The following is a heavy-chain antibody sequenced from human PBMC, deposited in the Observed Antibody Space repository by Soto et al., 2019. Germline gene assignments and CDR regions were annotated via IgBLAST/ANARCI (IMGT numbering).Heavy chain of an antibody. CDR2: IYYRGST. J-gene: IGHJ5*02. V-gene: IGHV4-59*01. CDR1: GGSISSYY. Sequence: SETLSLTCTVSGGSISSYYWSWIRQPPGKGLEWIGYIYYRGSTNYNPSLKSRVTISVDTSKNQFSLKLSSVTAADTAVYYCARDTGYSYGFNWFDPWGQGTLVTVSS. CDR3: ARDTGYSYGFNWFDP. D-gene: IGHD5-18*01.